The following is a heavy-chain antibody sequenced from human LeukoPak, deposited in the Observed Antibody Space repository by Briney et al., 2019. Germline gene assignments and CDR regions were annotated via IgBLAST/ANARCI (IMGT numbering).Heavy chain of an antibody. CDR2: SSSNGNSK. Sequence: GGSLRLSCAASEFTFSSYEMNWVRQAPGKGLEWVSYSSSNGNSKYYADSVKGRFTISRDNAKNSLYLQMNSLRAEDTAVYYCARRAILTGHTDVFDIWGQGTEVTVSS. D-gene: IGHD3-9*01. J-gene: IGHJ3*02. CDR1: EFTFSSYE. V-gene: IGHV3-48*03. CDR3: ARRAILTGHTDVFDI.